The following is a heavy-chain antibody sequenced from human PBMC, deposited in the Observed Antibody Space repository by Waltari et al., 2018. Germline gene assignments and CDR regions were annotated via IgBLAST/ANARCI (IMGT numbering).Heavy chain of an antibody. CDR3: PRHGVIGTKIFDY. V-gene: IGHV4-39*01. D-gene: IGHD2-21*01. CDR1: GGSLSDRSHY. J-gene: IGHJ4*02. Sequence: QLQLQESGPGLVKPSETLSLTCTVSGGSLSDRSHYWGWIRQPAGKGLEWIGSIYYTGSTSYNPSLKSRVTISVDTSKNQFSLKLTSVTAADTAVYYCPRHGVIGTKIFDYWGQGTLVTVSS. CDR2: IYYTGST.